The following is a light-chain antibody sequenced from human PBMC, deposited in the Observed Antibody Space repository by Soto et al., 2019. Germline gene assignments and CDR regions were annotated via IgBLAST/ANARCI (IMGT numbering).Light chain of an antibody. V-gene: IGKV1-39*01. CDR1: QTISSY. CDR3: KQTNGNPTT. J-gene: IGKJ5*01. CDR2: VAS. Sequence: IRMTQSPSSLSASVGDRVTITCRASQTISSYVNWYQQKPGRAPKLLIYVASNLQSGVPLRFRGGGSGTDSTLTTSSRQPEDFSTYFCKQTNGNPTTSGQGTRRDIK.